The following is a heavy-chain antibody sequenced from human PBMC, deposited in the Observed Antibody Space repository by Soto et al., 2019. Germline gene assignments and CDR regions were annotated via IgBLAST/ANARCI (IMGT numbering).Heavy chain of an antibody. D-gene: IGHD6-13*01. Sequence: GASVKVSCKASGGTFSSYAISWVRQAPGQGLEWMGGIIPIFGTANYAQKFQGRVTMSRDTSTSTVYMELSSLRSGDTAVYYCARSHSYSTSWYDYWGQGTLVTVSS. CDR2: IIPIFGTA. CDR1: GGTFSSYA. J-gene: IGHJ4*02. V-gene: IGHV1-69*05. CDR3: ARSHSYSTSWYDY.